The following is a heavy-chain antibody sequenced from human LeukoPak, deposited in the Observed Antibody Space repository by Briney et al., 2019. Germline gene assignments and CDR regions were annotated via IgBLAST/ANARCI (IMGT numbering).Heavy chain of an antibody. Sequence: SETLSLTCTVSGGSISSYYWCWIRQPAGRGLEWIGRIYTSGSTNYNPSLKSRVTMSVDTSKNQFSLKLSSVTAADTAVYYCARDEYCSSTSCYFFGLDYWGQGTLVTVSS. CDR1: GGSISSYY. CDR2: IYTSGST. CDR3: ARDEYCSSTSCYFFGLDY. J-gene: IGHJ4*02. V-gene: IGHV4-4*07. D-gene: IGHD2-2*01.